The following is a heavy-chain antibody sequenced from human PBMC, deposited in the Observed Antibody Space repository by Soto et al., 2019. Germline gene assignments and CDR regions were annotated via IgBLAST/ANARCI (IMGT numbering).Heavy chain of an antibody. CDR2: VNHNLSMS. Sequence: QVQMVQSGAEVKKPGSSVKVSCKASGDTFSFYTINWVRQAPGLGLEWMGRVNHNLSMSNYAQKFQGRVTMTADKSTSTAYMELRSLRSEDTAFYYCATSYGSGYRAFDYWGQGALVTVSS. J-gene: IGHJ4*02. CDR1: GDTFSFYT. D-gene: IGHD3-10*01. V-gene: IGHV1-69*02. CDR3: ATSYGSGYRAFDY.